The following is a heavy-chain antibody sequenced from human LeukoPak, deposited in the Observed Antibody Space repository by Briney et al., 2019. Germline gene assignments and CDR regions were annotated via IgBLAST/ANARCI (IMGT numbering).Heavy chain of an antibody. D-gene: IGHD6-19*01. V-gene: IGHV4-4*02. CDR3: ASHMAVPGTRGFDD. Sequence: ASETLSLTCAVFDDSIYTNKWWSWVRQPPGEGLEWIGEVSQTGTTYYDPSLTGRITISVDRSRNQFSLTLRSATAADTGVYYCASHMAVPGTRGFDDWGQGIPVTVSS. J-gene: IGHJ4*02. CDR2: VSQTGTT. CDR1: DDSIYTNKW.